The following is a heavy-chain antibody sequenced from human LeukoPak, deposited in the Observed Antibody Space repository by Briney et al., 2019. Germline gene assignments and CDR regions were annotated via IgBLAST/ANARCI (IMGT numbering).Heavy chain of an antibody. CDR1: GFTFSSYA. D-gene: IGHD1-26*01. Sequence: GGSLRLSCAASGFTFSSYAMNWVRQAPGKGLEWVSAISGSGGSTYYADSVKGRFTISRDNSKNTLYLQMNSLRAEDTAVYYCAKDGSGYYGANFDYWGQGTLVTVSS. V-gene: IGHV3-23*01. CDR2: ISGSGGST. CDR3: AKDGSGYYGANFDY. J-gene: IGHJ4*02.